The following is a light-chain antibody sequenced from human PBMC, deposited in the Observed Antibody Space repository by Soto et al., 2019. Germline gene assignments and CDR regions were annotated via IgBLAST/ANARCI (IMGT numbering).Light chain of an antibody. CDR1: QTLLHSNGKTY. Sequence: DIVMTQTPLSLSVTPGQPASISCKSSQTLLHSNGKTYLYWYLQEPGQPPQLLIHGASNRCSGVPDRFSGSGSETDFTLKISRVEAEDVVVYYCMQSLNRPLTFGGGTKVEIK. CDR2: GAS. CDR3: MQSLNRPLT. V-gene: IGKV2D-29*01. J-gene: IGKJ4*01.